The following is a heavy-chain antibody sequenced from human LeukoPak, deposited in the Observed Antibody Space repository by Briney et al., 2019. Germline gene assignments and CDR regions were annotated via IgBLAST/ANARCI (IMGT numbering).Heavy chain of an antibody. Sequence: GRSLRLSCAASGFTFSSYGMHWVRQAPGKGLEWVSAISGSGGSTYYADSVKGRFTISRDNSKNTLYLQMNSLRAEDTAVYYCAKEGRYYDFWSGYYQGVFGFDYWGQGTLVTVSS. J-gene: IGHJ4*02. CDR1: GFTFSSYG. D-gene: IGHD3-3*01. V-gene: IGHV3-23*01. CDR2: ISGSGGST. CDR3: AKEGRYYDFWSGYYQGVFGFDY.